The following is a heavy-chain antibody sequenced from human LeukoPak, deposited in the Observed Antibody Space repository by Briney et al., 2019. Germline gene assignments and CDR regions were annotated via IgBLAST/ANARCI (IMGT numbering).Heavy chain of an antibody. CDR2: IYHSGST. V-gene: IGHV4-34*01. Sequence: PSETLSLTCAVYGGSFSGYYWSWIRQPPGKGLEWIGGIYHSGSTYYNPSLKSRVTISVDTSKNQFSLKLSSVTAADTAVYYCARDLGILTGYYYYYYMDVWGKGTTVTVSS. J-gene: IGHJ6*03. CDR3: ARDLGILTGYYYYYYMDV. CDR1: GGSFSGYY. D-gene: IGHD3-9*01.